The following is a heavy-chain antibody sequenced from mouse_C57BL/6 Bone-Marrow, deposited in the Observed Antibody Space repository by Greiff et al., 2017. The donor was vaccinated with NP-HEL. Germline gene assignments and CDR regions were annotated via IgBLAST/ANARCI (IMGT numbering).Heavy chain of an antibody. Sequence: EVKLMESGGGLVQPGGSMKLSCAASRFTFRDAWMYWVRQSPEKGLEWVAEIRNKANNHATYYAESVKGRFTISRDDSKSSVYLQMNSLRAEDTGIYYCTRAWLYCWGEGTTLTVSS. D-gene: IGHD3-3*01. CDR1: RFTFRDAW. CDR2: IRNKANNHAT. J-gene: IGHJ2*01. V-gene: IGHV6-6*01. CDR3: TRAWLYC.